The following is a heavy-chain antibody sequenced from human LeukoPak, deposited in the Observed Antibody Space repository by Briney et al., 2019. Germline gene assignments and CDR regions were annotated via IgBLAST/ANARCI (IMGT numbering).Heavy chain of an antibody. D-gene: IGHD1-26*01. CDR1: GGSISSYY. CDR2: IYYSGST. Sequence: SETLSLTCTVSGGSISSYYWSWIRQPPGKGLEWIGYIYYSGSTNYNPSLKSRVTISVDKSKNQFPLKLSFVTAADTAVYYCARGRGSYSWGQGTLVTVSS. CDR3: ARGRGSYS. J-gene: IGHJ4*02. V-gene: IGHV4-59*12.